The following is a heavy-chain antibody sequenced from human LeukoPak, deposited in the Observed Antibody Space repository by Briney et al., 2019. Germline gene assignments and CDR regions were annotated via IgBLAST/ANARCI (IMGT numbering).Heavy chain of an antibody. CDR1: SYSISSGYY. Sequence: PSETLSLTCAVSSYSISSGYYWGWIRQPPGKGLEWIGAIYHSGSTYYNPSLESRVTISVDTSKNQFSLKLSSVTAADTAVYYCAKGHCTNGICWLDWGQGTLVTVSS. J-gene: IGHJ4*02. CDR3: AKGHCTNGICWLD. V-gene: IGHV4-38-2*01. CDR2: IYHSGST. D-gene: IGHD2-8*01.